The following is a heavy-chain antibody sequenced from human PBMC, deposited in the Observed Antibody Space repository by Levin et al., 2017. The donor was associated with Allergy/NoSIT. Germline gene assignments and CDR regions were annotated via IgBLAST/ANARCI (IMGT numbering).Heavy chain of an antibody. CDR1: GSSFTTYW. Sequence: GESLKISCKGSGSSFTTYWIGWVRQMPGKGLEWVGAIYPGDSETRYSPSFQGQVTISADKSITTAFLQWSSLKASDIGMYYCARQGSITAGAFDYWGQGTLVTVSS. CDR2: IYPGDSET. CDR3: ARQGSITAGAFDY. D-gene: IGHD5-12*01. V-gene: IGHV5-51*01. J-gene: IGHJ4*02.